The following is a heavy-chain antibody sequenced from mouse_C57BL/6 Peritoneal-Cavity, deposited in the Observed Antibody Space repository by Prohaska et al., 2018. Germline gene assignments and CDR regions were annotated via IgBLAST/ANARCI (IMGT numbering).Heavy chain of an antibody. J-gene: IGHJ3*01. CDR2: IDSSDSET. Sequence: QVQLQQPGAELVRPGSSVKLSCKASGYTFTSYWMHWVKQRPIQGLEWIGNIDSSDSETHYNQKFKDKATLTVDKSSSTAYMQLSSLTSEDSAVYYCAIEGSNYGFAYWRRGTLVTVSA. V-gene: IGHV1-52*01. CDR1: GYTFTSYW. CDR3: AIEGSNYGFAY. D-gene: IGHD2-5*01.